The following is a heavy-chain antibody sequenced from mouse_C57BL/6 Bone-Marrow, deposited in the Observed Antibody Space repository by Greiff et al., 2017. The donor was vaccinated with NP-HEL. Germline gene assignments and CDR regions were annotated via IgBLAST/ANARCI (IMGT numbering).Heavy chain of an antibody. Sequence: VQLQQSGPVLVKPGASVKMSCKASGYTFTDYYMNWVKQSHGKSLEWIGVINPYNGGTSYNQKFKGKATLTVDKSSSTAYMELNSLTSEDSAVYYGANYYGGPYYFDYWGQGTTLTVSS. CDR2: INPYNGGT. J-gene: IGHJ2*01. CDR3: ANYYGGPYYFDY. D-gene: IGHD1-1*01. V-gene: IGHV1-19*01. CDR1: GYTFTDYY.